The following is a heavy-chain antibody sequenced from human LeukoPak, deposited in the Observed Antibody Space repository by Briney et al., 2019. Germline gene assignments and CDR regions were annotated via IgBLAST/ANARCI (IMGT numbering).Heavy chain of an antibody. D-gene: IGHD3-16*01. J-gene: IGHJ4*02. Sequence: GSVKVSCTASGYTFTSYGISWVRQAPGQGLEWMGWISAYDGNTNYAQKLQGRVTMTTDTSTSTAYMERRSLRSDDTAVYYCARDPVTFGDVFFDYWGQGTLVTVSS. CDR2: ISAYDGNT. CDR3: ARDPVTFGDVFFDY. V-gene: IGHV1-18*01. CDR1: GYTFTSYG.